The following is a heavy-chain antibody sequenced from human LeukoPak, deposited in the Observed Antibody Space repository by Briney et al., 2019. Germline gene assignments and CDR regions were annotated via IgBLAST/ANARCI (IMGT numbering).Heavy chain of an antibody. D-gene: IGHD3-10*01. Sequence: PGGSLRLSCAASKFTFSDYYMSWIRQAPGKGLEWVSYISSISSTMYYADSVKGRFTISRDNAKNSLYLQMNSLRAEDTAIYYYARCGDGLPCDFDYWGQGTLVTVSS. CDR2: ISSISSTM. J-gene: IGHJ4*02. CDR3: ARCGDGLPCDFDY. CDR1: KFTFSDYY. V-gene: IGHV3-11*04.